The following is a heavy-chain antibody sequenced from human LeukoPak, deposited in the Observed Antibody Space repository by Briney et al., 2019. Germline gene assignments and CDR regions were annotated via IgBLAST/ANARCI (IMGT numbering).Heavy chain of an antibody. CDR2: INWNGGST. D-gene: IGHD3-22*01. CDR1: EFSVGSNY. J-gene: IGHJ4*02. CDR3: VRGLNYYDSSGMTFDY. V-gene: IGHV3-20*01. Sequence: GGSLRLSCAASEFSVGSNYMTWVRQAPGKGLEWVSNINWNGGSTGYAGSVKGRFTISRDNDKNSLYLQMNTLRAEDTALYHCVRGLNYYDSSGMTFDYWGQGTLVTVSS.